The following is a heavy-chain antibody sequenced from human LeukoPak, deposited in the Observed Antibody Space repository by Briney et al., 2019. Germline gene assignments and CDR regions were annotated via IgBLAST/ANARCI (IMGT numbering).Heavy chain of an antibody. J-gene: IGHJ4*02. V-gene: IGHV3-23*01. D-gene: IGHD2-15*01. CDR3: AKTRGYCTGGSCYGDY. CDR2: ISSSGSDT. CDR1: GFTFSTYA. Sequence: GGSRRFSGAAPGFTFSTYALSWVGKAPGKGLNWASPISSSGSDTYYADSVKGRFTISRDSSKNTVFLQMNSLRAEDTALYYCAKTRGYCTGGSCYGDYWGQGTLVTVSS.